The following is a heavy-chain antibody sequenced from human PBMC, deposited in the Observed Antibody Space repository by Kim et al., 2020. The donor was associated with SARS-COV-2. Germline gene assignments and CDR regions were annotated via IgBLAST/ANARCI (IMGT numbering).Heavy chain of an antibody. Sequence: SVKGRFTISRDNSKNTLYRQMNSLRAEDTAVYYCAREPQSGDDFWSGYYEDWGQGTLVTVSS. V-gene: IGHV3-53*01. J-gene: IGHJ4*02. CDR3: AREPQSGDDFWSGYYED. D-gene: IGHD3-3*01.